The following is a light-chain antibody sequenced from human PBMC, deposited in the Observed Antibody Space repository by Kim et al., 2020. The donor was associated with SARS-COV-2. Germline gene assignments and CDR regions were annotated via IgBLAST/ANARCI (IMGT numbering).Light chain of an antibody. V-gene: IGKV1-5*01. CDR3: QQYHSYRT. CDR2: HAS. Sequence: SASVGDRVTISCRASQSISSWLAWYQQNPGKAPRLLIYHASNLESGVPSRFSGSGSGTEFTLTIRSLQPDDSATYYCQQYHSYRTFGQGTKVEVK. CDR1: QSISSW. J-gene: IGKJ1*01.